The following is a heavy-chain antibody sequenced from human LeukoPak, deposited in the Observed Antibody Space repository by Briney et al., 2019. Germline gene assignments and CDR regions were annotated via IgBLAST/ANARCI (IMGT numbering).Heavy chain of an antibody. J-gene: IGHJ4*02. V-gene: IGHV3-30*04. D-gene: IGHD3-22*01. CDR2: ISYDGSNK. Sequence: GGSLRLSCAASGFTFSSYAMHWVRQAPGKGREGGAVISYDGSNKYYADSVKGRFTISRDNSKNTLYLQMNSLRAEDTAVYYCARGQYYYDSSGYLGYWGQGTLVTVSS. CDR1: GFTFSSYA. CDR3: ARGQYYYDSSGYLGY.